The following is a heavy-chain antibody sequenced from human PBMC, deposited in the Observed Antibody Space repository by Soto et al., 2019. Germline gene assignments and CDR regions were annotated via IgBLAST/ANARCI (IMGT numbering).Heavy chain of an antibody. V-gene: IGHV4-4*02. J-gene: IGHJ4*02. CDR3: ASRDTGTSLDY. CDR2: IYRTGST. Sequence: SETLSLTCAVSGGSFTSNNWWTWVRQPPGQGLEWIGEIYRTGSTNYNPSLKSRVTISLDKSENQFSLKVTSLTAADTAVYDCASRDTGTSLDYWGQGTLVTVSS. CDR1: GGSFTSNNW. D-gene: IGHD1-7*01.